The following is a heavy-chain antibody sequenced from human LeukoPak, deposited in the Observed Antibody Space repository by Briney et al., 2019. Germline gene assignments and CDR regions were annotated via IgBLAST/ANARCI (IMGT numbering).Heavy chain of an antibody. V-gene: IGHV3-30*18. CDR1: GFTFSSYG. J-gene: IGHJ4*02. CDR2: ISYDGSNK. D-gene: IGHD3-3*01. Sequence: PGRSLRLSCAASGFTFSSYGMHWVRQAPGKGLEWVAVISYDGSNKYYADSVKGRFTISRDNSKNTLYLQMNSLRAEDTAVYYCAKGYTIFGVVIEYAGSDYWGQGTLVTVSS. CDR3: AKGYTIFGVVIEYAGSDY.